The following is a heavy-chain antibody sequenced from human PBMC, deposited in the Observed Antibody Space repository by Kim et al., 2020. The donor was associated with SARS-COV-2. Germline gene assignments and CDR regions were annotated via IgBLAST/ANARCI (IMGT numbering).Heavy chain of an antibody. J-gene: IGHJ6*02. CDR1: GGSFSGYY. V-gene: IGHV4-34*01. Sequence: SETLSLTCAVYGGSFSGYYWSWIRQPPGKGLEWIGEINHSGSTNYNPSLKSRVTISVDTSKNQFSLKLSSVTAADTAVYSCASSAAGSPDYYYYGMDVWGQGTTVTVSS. CDR2: INHSGST. CDR3: ASSAAGSPDYYYYGMDV. D-gene: IGHD6-13*01.